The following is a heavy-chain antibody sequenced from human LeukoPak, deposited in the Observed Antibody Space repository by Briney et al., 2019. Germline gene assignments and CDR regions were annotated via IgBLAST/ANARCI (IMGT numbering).Heavy chain of an antibody. J-gene: IGHJ4*02. CDR2: INSDGSST. CDR1: GFTFSSYG. Sequence: GGSLRLSCAASGFTFSSYGMHWVRQAPGKGLVWVSRINSDGSSTSYAASVKGRFTISRDNAKNTLYLQMNSLRAEDTAVYYCARVGKVATIDYWGQGTLVTVSS. V-gene: IGHV3-74*01. D-gene: IGHD5-12*01. CDR3: ARVGKVATIDY.